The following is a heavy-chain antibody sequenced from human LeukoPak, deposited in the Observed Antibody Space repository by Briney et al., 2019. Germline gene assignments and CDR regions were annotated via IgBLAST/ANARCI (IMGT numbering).Heavy chain of an antibody. CDR1: GGSFSGYY. Sequence: SETLSLTCAVYGGSFSGYYWGWIRQPPGKGLEWIGEINHSGSTNYKPSLKSRVTISVDTSKNQFSLKLSSVTAADTAVYYCARRKYDFWSGYYSYNPYYFDYWGQGTLVTVSS. CDR3: ARRKYDFWSGYYSYNPYYFDY. D-gene: IGHD3-3*01. CDR2: INHSGST. J-gene: IGHJ4*02. V-gene: IGHV4-34*01.